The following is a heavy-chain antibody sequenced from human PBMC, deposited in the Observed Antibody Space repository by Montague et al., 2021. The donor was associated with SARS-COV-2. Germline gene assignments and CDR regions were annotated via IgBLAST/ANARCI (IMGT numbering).Heavy chain of an antibody. Sequence: SETLSLTCTVSGGSISSSSYYWGWIRQPPGKGLEWIGSIYYSGSTYYNPSLKSRVTISVDTSKNQFSLKLSSVTAADTAVYYCARLYDSSGDYYGMDVWGQGTTVTVSS. CDR3: ARLYDSSGDYYGMDV. D-gene: IGHD5/OR15-5a*01. CDR2: IYYSGST. J-gene: IGHJ6*02. CDR1: GGSISSSSYY. V-gene: IGHV4-39*01.